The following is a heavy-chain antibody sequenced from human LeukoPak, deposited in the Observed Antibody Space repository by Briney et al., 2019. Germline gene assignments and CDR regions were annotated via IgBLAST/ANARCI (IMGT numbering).Heavy chain of an antibody. J-gene: IGHJ3*02. V-gene: IGHV1-69*05. D-gene: IGHD6-13*01. CDR2: IIPIFGTA. Sequence: ASVKVSCKDSGYTFTSYDINWVRQAPGQGLEWMGRIIPIFGTANYAQKFQGRVTITTDESTSTAYMELSSLRSEDTAVYYCARSSSWHAFDIWGQGTMVTVSS. CDR1: GYTFTSYD. CDR3: ARSSSWHAFDI.